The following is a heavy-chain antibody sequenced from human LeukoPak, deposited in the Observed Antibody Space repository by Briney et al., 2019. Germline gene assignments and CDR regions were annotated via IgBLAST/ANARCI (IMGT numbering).Heavy chain of an antibody. D-gene: IGHD6-13*01. CDR1: GDSISSYF. V-gene: IGHV4-59*01. CDR2: IYHTGST. Sequence: PSETLSLTCTVSGDSISSYFWSWIRQPPGKGLEWIGYIYHTGSTNYNPSLKSRVTISVDTSKNQFSLKLSSVTAADTAVYYCARGLYSSSWYFQHWGQGTLVTVSS. CDR3: ARGLYSSSWYFQH. J-gene: IGHJ1*01.